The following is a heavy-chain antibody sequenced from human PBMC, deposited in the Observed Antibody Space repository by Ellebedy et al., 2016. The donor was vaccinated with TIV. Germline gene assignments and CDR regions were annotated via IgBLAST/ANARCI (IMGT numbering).Heavy chain of an antibody. V-gene: IGHV1-46*01. CDR3: ARDAGYCSSTSCYADY. D-gene: IGHD2-2*01. CDR1: GYTFGSYY. Sequence: ASVKVSCXASGYTFGSYYMHWVRQAPGQGLEWMGVINPSGGSTSYAQKFQGRVTLTRDTSTSTVYMELSSLRSEDTAVYYCARDAGYCSSTSCYADYWGQGTLFTVSS. CDR2: INPSGGST. J-gene: IGHJ4*02.